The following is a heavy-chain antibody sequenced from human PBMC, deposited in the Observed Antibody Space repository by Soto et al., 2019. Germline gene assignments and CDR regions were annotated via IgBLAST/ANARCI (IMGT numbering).Heavy chain of an antibody. Sequence: QVQLVQSGAEEKKPGASVKVSCKASGYTFTSYAMHWVRQAPGQRLEWMGWINAGNGNTKYSQKFQGRVTITRDTAARQAYRELSSLRSEDKAGYYCARDLGGMDVWGQGTTVTVSS. V-gene: IGHV1-3*05. CDR1: GYTFTSYA. CDR3: ARDLGGMDV. CDR2: INAGNGNT. D-gene: IGHD7-27*01. J-gene: IGHJ6*02.